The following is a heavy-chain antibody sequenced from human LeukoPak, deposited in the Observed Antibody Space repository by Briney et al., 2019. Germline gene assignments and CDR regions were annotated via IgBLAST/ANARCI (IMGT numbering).Heavy chain of an antibody. J-gene: IGHJ4*02. CDR3: AKDQAAAGTF. CDR2: IRYDGSNK. Sequence: GGSLRLSCAAWGFSFRSYGMLWVRQAPGMGREWVAFIRYDGSNKYFAGFVKSRFTIPRDNSKNPLYLQMNSRRAEDTAVYYCAKDQAAAGTFWGQGTLVTVSS. V-gene: IGHV3-30*02. CDR1: GFSFRSYG. D-gene: IGHD6-13*01.